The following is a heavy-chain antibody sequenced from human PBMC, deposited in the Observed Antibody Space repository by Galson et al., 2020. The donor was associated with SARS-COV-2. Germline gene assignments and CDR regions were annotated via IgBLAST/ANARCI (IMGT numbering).Heavy chain of an antibody. CDR3: ARGPDYYGLYYYYMDV. CDR1: GYTFTGYY. D-gene: IGHD3-10*01. J-gene: IGHJ6*03. Sequence: ASVKVSCKASGYTFTGYYMHWVRQAPGQGLEWMGWINPNSGGTNYAQKFQGRVTMTRYTSISTAYMELSRLRSDDTAVYYCARGPDYYGLYYYYMDVWGKGTTVTVSS. CDR2: INPNSGGT. V-gene: IGHV1-2*02.